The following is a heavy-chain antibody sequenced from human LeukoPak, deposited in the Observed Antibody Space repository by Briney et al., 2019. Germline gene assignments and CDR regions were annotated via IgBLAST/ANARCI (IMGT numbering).Heavy chain of an antibody. CDR3: ARIAIGYGVNSGGY. D-gene: IGHD4/OR15-4a*01. V-gene: IGHV3-53*01. J-gene: IGHJ4*02. CDR1: GFTVSNNY. CDR2: IHSGGST. Sequence: GGSLRLSCAASGFTVSNNYITWVRQAPGKGLEWVSVIHSGGSTYYADSVKGRFTISRDISKNTLYLQMNSLRAEDTAVYYCARIAIGYGVNSGGYWGQGTLVTVSP.